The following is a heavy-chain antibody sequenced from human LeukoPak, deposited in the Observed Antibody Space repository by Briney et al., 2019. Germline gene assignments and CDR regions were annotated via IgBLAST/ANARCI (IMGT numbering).Heavy chain of an antibody. CDR3: ARILARSSWKEVTSS. Sequence: SETLSLTCAVYGGSFSSYYWSWIRQPPGKGLEWIGEINHSGSTNYNPSLKSRVTISVDTSKNQFSLKLSSVTAADTAVYYCARILARSSWKEVTSSWGQGTLVTVSS. CDR2: INHSGST. CDR1: GGSFSSYY. J-gene: IGHJ5*02. V-gene: IGHV4-34*01. D-gene: IGHD6-13*01.